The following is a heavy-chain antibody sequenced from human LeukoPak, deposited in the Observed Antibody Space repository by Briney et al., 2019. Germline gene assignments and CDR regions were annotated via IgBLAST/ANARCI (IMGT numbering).Heavy chain of an antibody. V-gene: IGHV3-21*01. D-gene: IGHD4-17*01. J-gene: IGHJ4*02. CDR1: GFTFSSYS. CDR2: ISSSSSYI. Sequence: GGSLRLSCAASGFTFSSYSMNWVRQAPGKGLGWVSSISSSSSYIYYADSVKGRFTISRDNAKNSLYLQMNSLRAEDTAVYYCARDYGDYGCDYWGQGTLVTVSS. CDR3: ARDYGDYGCDY.